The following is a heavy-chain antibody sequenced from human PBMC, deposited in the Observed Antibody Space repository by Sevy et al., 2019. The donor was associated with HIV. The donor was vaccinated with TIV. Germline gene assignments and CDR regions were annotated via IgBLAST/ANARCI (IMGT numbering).Heavy chain of an antibody. CDR3: ARQGGSCKSGPCYTFFDF. Sequence: SETLSLTCTVSGGSINRSSYYWGWIRQPPGKGLEWIASIHSGGNAYYNPSLNSRVTVSVDTSKNQVYLKRTSVTAGDTAVYYCARQGGSCKSGPCYTFFDFWGQGTLVTVSS. J-gene: IGHJ4*02. V-gene: IGHV4-39*01. CDR2: IHSGGNA. D-gene: IGHD2-8*02. CDR1: GGSINRSSYY.